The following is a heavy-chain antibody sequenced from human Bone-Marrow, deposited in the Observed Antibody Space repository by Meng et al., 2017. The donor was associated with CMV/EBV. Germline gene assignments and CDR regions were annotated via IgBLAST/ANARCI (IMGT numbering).Heavy chain of an antibody. V-gene: IGHV3-30*04. CDR3: ARERGSYSYY. Sequence: GESLKISCAASGFSFRSFAMHWGRQTPGKGLEWVAVISYDGRSQSYPDSVRGRFTISRDNSKNTMYLQMSSLRSDDTAVYYCARERGSYSYYWGQGTLVTASS. CDR1: GFSFRSFA. D-gene: IGHD1-26*01. J-gene: IGHJ4*02. CDR2: ISYDGRSQ.